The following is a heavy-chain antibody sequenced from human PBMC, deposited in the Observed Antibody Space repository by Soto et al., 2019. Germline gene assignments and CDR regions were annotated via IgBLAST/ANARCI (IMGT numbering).Heavy chain of an antibody. V-gene: IGHV4-39*01. J-gene: IGHJ4*02. Sequence: ETLSLTCTVSGGSISSSSYYWGWIRQPPGKGLEWIGSIYYSGSTYYNPSLKSRVTISVDTSKNQFSLKLSSVTAADTAVYYCARVSWNYYFDYWGQGTLVTVSS. CDR2: IYYSGST. D-gene: IGHD1-7*01. CDR3: ARVSWNYYFDY. CDR1: GGSISSSSYY.